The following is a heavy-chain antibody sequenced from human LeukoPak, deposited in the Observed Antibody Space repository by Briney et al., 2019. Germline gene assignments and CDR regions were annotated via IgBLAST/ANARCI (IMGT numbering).Heavy chain of an antibody. Sequence: GGSLRLSCAASGFXFSSYAISWVRQAPGKGLEWVSAISGSGHSTYYADSVKGRFTISRDNSKNTLYLQMNSLRAEDTAVYYCAKEDGYNLNPLDYWGQGTLVTVSS. CDR2: ISGSGHST. D-gene: IGHD5-24*01. V-gene: IGHV3-23*01. J-gene: IGHJ4*02. CDR3: AKEDGYNLNPLDY. CDR1: GFXFSSYA.